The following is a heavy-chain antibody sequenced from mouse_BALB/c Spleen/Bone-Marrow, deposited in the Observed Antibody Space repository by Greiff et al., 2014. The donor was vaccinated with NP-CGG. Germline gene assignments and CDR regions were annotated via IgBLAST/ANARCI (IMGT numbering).Heavy chain of an antibody. J-gene: IGHJ2*01. D-gene: IGHD1-1*01. CDR1: GYTFTSYV. CDR3: ARSEYFGSSYDY. CDR2: INPYNDGT. V-gene: IGHV1-14*01. Sequence: VQLQQPGPELVKPGASVKMSCKASGYTFTSYVMHWMKQKPGQGLEWIGYINPYNDGTKYNETFKGKATLTSDKSSSTAYMDLSSLTSQDSAVYFCARSEYFGSSYDYWGQGTTLTVSS.